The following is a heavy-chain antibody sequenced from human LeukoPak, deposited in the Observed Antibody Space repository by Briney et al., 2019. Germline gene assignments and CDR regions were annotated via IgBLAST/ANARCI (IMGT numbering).Heavy chain of an antibody. J-gene: IGHJ3*02. CDR3: AGYCSSTSCSFNAFDI. Sequence: SVKVSCKASGYTFTSYYMHWVRQAPGQGLEWMGGIIPIFGTANYAQKFQGRVTITTDESTSTAYMELSSLRSEDTAVYYCAGYCSSTSCSFNAFDIWGQGTMVTVSS. CDR2: IIPIFGTA. V-gene: IGHV1-69*05. D-gene: IGHD2-2*01. CDR1: GYTFTSYY.